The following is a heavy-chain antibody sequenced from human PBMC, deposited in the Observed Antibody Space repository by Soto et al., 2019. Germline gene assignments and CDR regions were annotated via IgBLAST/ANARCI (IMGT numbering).Heavy chain of an antibody. D-gene: IGHD2-2*02. CDR1: GFTFSSYA. CDR3: AKGGYCSSTSCYTSNFDY. Sequence: GGSLRLSCAASGFTFSSYAMSWVRQAPGKGLGWVSAISGSGGSTYYADSVKGRFTISRDNSKNTLYLQMNSLRAEDTAVYYCAKGGYCSSTSCYTSNFDYWGQGTLVTVSS. V-gene: IGHV3-23*01. CDR2: ISGSGGST. J-gene: IGHJ4*02.